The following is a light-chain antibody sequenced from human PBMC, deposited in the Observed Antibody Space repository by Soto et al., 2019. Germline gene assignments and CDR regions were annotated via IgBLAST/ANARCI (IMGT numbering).Light chain of an antibody. CDR3: QQYNTYRT. Sequence: DIQMTQSPSTRSTSVGDRVTITCRASQSISSWLAWYQQKPGKAPKLLIYKASNLESGVPSRFSGIGSGTEFTLTISSLQPDDFATYYCQQYNTYRTFGQGTKVDIK. J-gene: IGKJ1*01. CDR1: QSISSW. CDR2: KAS. V-gene: IGKV1-5*03.